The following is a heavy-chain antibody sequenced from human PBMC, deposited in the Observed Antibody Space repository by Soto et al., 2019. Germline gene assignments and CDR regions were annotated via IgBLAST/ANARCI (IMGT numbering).Heavy chain of an antibody. V-gene: IGHV4-31*03. Sequence: QVQLQESGPGLVKPSQTLSITCTVSGGSISSGGYYWNSIRQHPGKVLEWVGYIYYSGSTYSNPSLKSRVTISVDTSKTQFSLKLSSVTAADTPVYYCAREPLTWGQGTLVTVSS. CDR2: IYYSGST. CDR3: AREPLT. J-gene: IGHJ4*02. CDR1: GGSISSGGYY.